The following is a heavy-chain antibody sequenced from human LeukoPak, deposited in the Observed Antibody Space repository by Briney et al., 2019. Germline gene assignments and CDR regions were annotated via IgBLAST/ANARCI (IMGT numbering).Heavy chain of an antibody. CDR1: GYTFTNYG. V-gene: IGHV1-18*01. CDR2: ISTYNGNT. D-gene: IGHD5-24*01. Sequence: GASVKVSCKASGYTFTNYGISWLRQAPGQGLEWMGWISTYNGNTNYAQKFQGRVTVTTDTSTSTAYMELRSLRFDDTTVYYCARGGDGYNFGYYGMDVWGQGTTVTVSS. J-gene: IGHJ6*02. CDR3: ARGGDGYNFGYYGMDV.